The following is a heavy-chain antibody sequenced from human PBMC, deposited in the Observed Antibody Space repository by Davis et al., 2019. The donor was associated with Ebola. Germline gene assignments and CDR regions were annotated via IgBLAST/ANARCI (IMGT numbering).Heavy chain of an antibody. CDR2: IYSGGST. V-gene: IGHV3-53*01. CDR3: AREGHWSYGSPDY. J-gene: IGHJ4*02. CDR1: GFTVSSNY. Sequence: GESLKISCAASGFTVSSNYMSWVRQAPGKGLEWVSVIYSGGSTYYADSVKGRFTISRDNSKNTLYLQMNSLRAEDTAVYYCAREGHWSYGSPDYWGQGTLVTVSS. D-gene: IGHD5-18*01.